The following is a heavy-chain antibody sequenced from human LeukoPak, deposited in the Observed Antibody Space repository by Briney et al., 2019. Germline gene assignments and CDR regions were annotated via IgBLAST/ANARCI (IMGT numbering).Heavy chain of an antibody. CDR1: GYTFTASY. J-gene: IGHJ5*02. D-gene: IGHD2-15*01. V-gene: IGHV1-2*02. CDR3: ASTQYCSGGSCYYGNWFDP. Sequence: GAPVMLSCKTSGYTFTASYIYWVRQAPGQGLEWMGWINPNSGGTNYAQKFQGRVTMTRDTSISTAYMELSRLRSDDTAVYYCASTQYCSGGSCYYGNWFDPWGQGTLVTVSS. CDR2: INPNSGGT.